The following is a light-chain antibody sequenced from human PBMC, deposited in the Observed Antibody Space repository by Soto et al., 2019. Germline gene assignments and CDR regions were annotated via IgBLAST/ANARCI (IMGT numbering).Light chain of an antibody. V-gene: IGKV3-20*01. CDR1: QSVSSY. Sequence: EIVLTQSPATLSLSPGERATLSCRASQSVSSYLAWYQQKPGQAPRLLIYGASTRATGIPARFSGSGSGTEFTLTISRLEPEDFAVFYCQQYATSPWTFGQGTKGDIK. CDR2: GAS. J-gene: IGKJ1*01. CDR3: QQYATSPWT.